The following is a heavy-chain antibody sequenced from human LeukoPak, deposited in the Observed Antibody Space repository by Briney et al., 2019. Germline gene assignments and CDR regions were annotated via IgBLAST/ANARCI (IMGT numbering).Heavy chain of an antibody. CDR2: IKQDGSEK. Sequence: GGSLRLSCAASVFTFSSYWMTWVRQAPEKGLEGVANIKQDGSEKYYVDSVKGRFTISRDNAKISLFLQMNNLRAEDTAVYYCAAHVNDAGDFGYWGQGTLVAVSS. V-gene: IGHV3-7*01. J-gene: IGHJ4*02. CDR1: VFTFSSYW. D-gene: IGHD2-8*01. CDR3: AAHVNDAGDFGY.